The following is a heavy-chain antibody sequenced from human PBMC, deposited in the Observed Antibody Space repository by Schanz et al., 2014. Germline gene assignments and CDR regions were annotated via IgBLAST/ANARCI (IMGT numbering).Heavy chain of an antibody. J-gene: IGHJ4*02. CDR1: GFSFSSYA. CDR3: AKSLESCPGGRCSRGYFDY. CDR2: ISGGGGTT. D-gene: IGHD2-8*02. V-gene: IGHV3-23*01. Sequence: EVQLLESGGGLVEPGGSLRLSCAASGFSFSSYAMGWVRQARGKGLEWVSAISGGGGTTYYADSVKGRFTISRDNSKNTLYLQMNSLRAEDTAVYYCAKSLESCPGGRCSRGYFDYWGQGTLVTVSS.